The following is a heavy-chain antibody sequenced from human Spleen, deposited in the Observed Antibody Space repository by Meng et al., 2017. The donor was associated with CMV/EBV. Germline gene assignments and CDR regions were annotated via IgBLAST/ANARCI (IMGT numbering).Heavy chain of an antibody. V-gene: IGHV3-23*01. CDR2: MSGTGGIT. J-gene: IGHJ4*02. Sequence: GGSLRLSCATSGFTFNSYAMSWVRQAPGKGLEWVSTMSGTGGITYYADSVKGRFTISRDYSKNSLYMEMNSLRVEDTALYYCAKGGGVPGANFDYWGQGTLVTVSS. D-gene: IGHD2-2*01. CDR3: AKGGGVPGANFDY. CDR1: GFTFNSYA.